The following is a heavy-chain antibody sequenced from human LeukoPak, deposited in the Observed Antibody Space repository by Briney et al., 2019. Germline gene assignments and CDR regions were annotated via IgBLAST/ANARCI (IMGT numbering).Heavy chain of an antibody. CDR3: AREAWGRYFDY. CDR2: INAGTGNT. J-gene: IGHJ4*02. V-gene: IGHV1-3*01. Sequence: ASVKVSCKASGYTFTSYTMHWVRQAPGQRLEWMGWINAGTGNTKYSQKDQGRVTISRDTSASTAYMGLSSLRSEDTAVYYCAREAWGRYFDYWGQGTLVTASS. CDR1: GYTFTSYT. D-gene: IGHD7-27*01.